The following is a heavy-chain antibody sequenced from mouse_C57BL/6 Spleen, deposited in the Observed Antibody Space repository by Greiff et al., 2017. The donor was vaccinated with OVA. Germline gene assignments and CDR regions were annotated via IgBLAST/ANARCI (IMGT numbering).Heavy chain of an antibody. CDR2: SRNKANDYTT. Sequence: EVKVVESGGGLVQSGRSLRLSCATSGFTFSDFYMEWVRQAPGKGLEWIAASRNKANDYTTEYSASVKGRFIVSRDTSQSILYLQMNALRAEDTAIYYCARTRGYAMDYWGQGTSVTVSS. J-gene: IGHJ4*01. CDR3: ARTRGYAMDY. CDR1: GFTFSDFY. V-gene: IGHV7-1*01.